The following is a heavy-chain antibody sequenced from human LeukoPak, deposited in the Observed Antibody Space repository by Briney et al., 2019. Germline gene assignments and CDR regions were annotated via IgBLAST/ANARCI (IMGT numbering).Heavy chain of an antibody. Sequence: SETLSLTCNVSGGFMSGHYWTWIRRPPGKGPEWLGCIFSSGSTNYNPSLKSRVTISVDTSKKQFSLCLRSVTPADTAVYYRARAVSGSDYWFDPWGQGALVTVSS. J-gene: IGHJ5*02. CDR3: ARAVSGSDYWFDP. CDR1: GGFMSGHY. V-gene: IGHV4-59*11. CDR2: IFSSGST. D-gene: IGHD5-12*01.